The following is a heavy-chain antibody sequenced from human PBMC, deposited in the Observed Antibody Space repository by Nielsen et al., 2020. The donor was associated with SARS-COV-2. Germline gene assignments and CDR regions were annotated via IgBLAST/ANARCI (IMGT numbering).Heavy chain of an antibody. V-gene: IGHV3-9*01. CDR3: ARDVRPGVTAWFEFAMDV. J-gene: IGHJ6*02. D-gene: IGHD2-21*02. CDR2: LTGDSGRV. CDR1: GFIFLDYA. Sequence: GESLKISCASSGFIFLDYAMYLVRQPPGKGVEWVASLTGDSGRVAYADSVKGRFIISRDNAKKSIFLQMNSLRVDDTAFYFCARDVRPGVTAWFEFAMDVWGLGIAVTV.